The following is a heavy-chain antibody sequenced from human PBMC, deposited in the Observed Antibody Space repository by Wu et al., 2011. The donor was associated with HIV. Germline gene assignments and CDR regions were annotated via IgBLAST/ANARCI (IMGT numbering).Heavy chain of an antibody. CDR1: GGTFSDSA. CDR2: IIPMFSRT. CDR3: ARDTHRGASGRYDY. Sequence: QVQLVQSGAEVKKPGSSVKVSCKASGGTFSDSAISWVRQAPGQGLEWMGGIIPMFSRTKYAQKFEGRVSITTDKSTTTAYMELTNLKSEDTAVYFCARDTHRGASGRYDYWGQGTLITVSS. V-gene: IGHV1-69*05. D-gene: IGHD6-25*01. J-gene: IGHJ4*02.